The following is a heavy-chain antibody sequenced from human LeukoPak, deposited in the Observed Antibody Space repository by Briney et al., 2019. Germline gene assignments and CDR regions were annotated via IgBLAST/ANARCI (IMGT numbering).Heavy chain of an antibody. CDR3: ARTPKTGSFDY. J-gene: IGHJ4*02. CDR2: ISNTGGST. Sequence: GGSLRLSCAASGFTFSTYAMNWVRQAPGKGLEWVSTISNTGGSTYYADSVKGRFTISRDNSKDTLYLQMNSLGAEDTAVYFCARTPKTGSFDYWGQGTLVAVSS. V-gene: IGHV3-23*01. CDR1: GFTFSTYA. D-gene: IGHD7-27*01.